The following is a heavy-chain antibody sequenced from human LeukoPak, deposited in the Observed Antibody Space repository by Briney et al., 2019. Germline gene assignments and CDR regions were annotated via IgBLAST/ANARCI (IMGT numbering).Heavy chain of an antibody. CDR2: IYYSGST. J-gene: IGHJ3*02. CDR3: ARVIQRNGVLDAFDI. D-gene: IGHD5-18*01. CDR1: GGSISSYY. Sequence: SETLSLTCIVSGGSISSYYWSWIRQPPGKGLEWIGYIYYSGSTNYNPSLKSRVTISVDTSKNQFSLKLSSVTAADTAVYYCARVIQRNGVLDAFDIWGQGTMVTVSS. V-gene: IGHV4-59*01.